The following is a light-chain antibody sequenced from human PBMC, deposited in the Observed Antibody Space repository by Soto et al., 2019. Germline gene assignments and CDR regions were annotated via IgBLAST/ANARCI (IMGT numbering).Light chain of an antibody. J-gene: IGLJ1*01. CDR2: EDT. CDR1: NSDVGAHRL. Sequence: QSALTQPASVSGSPGQSITISCTGTNSDVGAHRLVSWYQQFPGKIPKLLIYEDTRRPAGISDRFSGSKSGNTASLTISGLQAEDEADYYCSSYTISNTLPFVFGTGTKVTVL. V-gene: IGLV2-14*02. CDR3: SSYTISNTLPFV.